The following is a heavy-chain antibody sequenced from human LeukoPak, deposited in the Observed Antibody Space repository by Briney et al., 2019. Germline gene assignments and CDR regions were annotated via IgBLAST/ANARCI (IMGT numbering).Heavy chain of an antibody. CDR1: GGSFSGYY. CDR3: ARLCVAGYSTEFAY. D-gene: IGHD6-13*01. Sequence: PSETLSLTCAVYGGSFSGYYSSWVRQSPGKGLGWSGEINHSGSTNYNPSLKSRVTISVDTSKNQFSLKLSSVTAADTAVYYCARLCVAGYSTEFAYWGQGTLVTVSS. CDR2: INHSGST. J-gene: IGHJ4*02. V-gene: IGHV4-34*01.